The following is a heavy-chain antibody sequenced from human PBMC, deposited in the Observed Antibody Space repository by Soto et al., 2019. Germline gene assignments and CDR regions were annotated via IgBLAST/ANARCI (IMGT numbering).Heavy chain of an antibody. CDR2: IYFGGVT. Sequence: QVQLQESGPGLVEPSQTLSLTCTVSGGSISSAGYYWSWLRPRPGRGLGWVRYIYFGGVTYYNPSHESRVTISVDTSKNQFSLRLSSLTAADTAVYYCARDPWPTPPEAAFEGWGQGTKCTVSS. V-gene: IGHV4-31*03. J-gene: IGHJ3*01. CDR3: ARDPWPTPPEAAFEG. D-gene: IGHD4-4*01. CDR1: GGSISSAGYY.